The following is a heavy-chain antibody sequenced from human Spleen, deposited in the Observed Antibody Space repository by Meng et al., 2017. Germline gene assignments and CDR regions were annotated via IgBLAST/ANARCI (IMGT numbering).Heavy chain of an antibody. CDR1: GGSFSGYY. V-gene: IGHV4-34*01. D-gene: IGHD3-10*01. CDR3: ARGGHYYGSGAQTVNFDD. Sequence: SETLSLTCAVYGGSFSGYYWSWIRQPPGKGLEWIGEINHSGSTNYNPSLKSRVTISVDTSKNQFSLKLSSVTAADTAVYYCARGGHYYGSGAQTVNFDDWGQGTLVTVSS. CDR2: INHSGST. J-gene: IGHJ4*02.